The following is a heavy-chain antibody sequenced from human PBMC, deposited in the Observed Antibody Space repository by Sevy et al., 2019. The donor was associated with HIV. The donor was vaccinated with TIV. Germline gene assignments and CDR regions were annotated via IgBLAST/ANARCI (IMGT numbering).Heavy chain of an antibody. V-gene: IGHV3-30*03. Sequence: GGSLRLSCAASGFTFSNFDMHWVRQAPGKGLDWVAVISHDERYKNYAESVKVRFTISRDNFKNTLSLQMDSLRPEDTAVYFCARLVSCGGDCYYLDSWGQGALVTVSS. CDR3: ARLVSCGGDCYYLDS. CDR1: GFTFSNFD. J-gene: IGHJ4*02. CDR2: ISHDERYK. D-gene: IGHD2-21*02.